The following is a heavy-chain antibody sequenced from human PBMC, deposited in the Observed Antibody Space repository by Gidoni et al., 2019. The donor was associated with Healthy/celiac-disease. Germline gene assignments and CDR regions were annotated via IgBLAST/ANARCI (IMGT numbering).Heavy chain of an antibody. CDR2: IYYSGST. Sequence: QVQLQESGPGLVKPSETLSLPCTVAGGSISSYYWSWIRQPPGKGLELIGYIYYSGSTNYNPSLKSRVTISVDTSKNQFSLKLSSVTAADTAVYYCATGTYSYGPSNFFDYWGQGTLVTVSS. CDR1: GGSISSYY. D-gene: IGHD5-18*01. V-gene: IGHV4-59*01. CDR3: ATGTYSYGPSNFFDY. J-gene: IGHJ4*02.